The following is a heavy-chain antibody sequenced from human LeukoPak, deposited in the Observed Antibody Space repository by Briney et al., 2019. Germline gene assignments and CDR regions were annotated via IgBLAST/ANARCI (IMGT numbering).Heavy chain of an antibody. CDR3: ARQSGRAAAGTGFDY. CDR1: GGSISSNSYY. D-gene: IGHD6-13*01. Sequence: SETLSLTCTGSGGSISSNSYYWGWIRQPPGKGLEWIGSIYYSGSTYYNPSLKSRVTISVDTSKNQFSLKLSSVTAADTAVYYCARQSGRAAAGTGFDYWGQGTLVTVSS. CDR2: IYYSGST. J-gene: IGHJ4*02. V-gene: IGHV4-39*01.